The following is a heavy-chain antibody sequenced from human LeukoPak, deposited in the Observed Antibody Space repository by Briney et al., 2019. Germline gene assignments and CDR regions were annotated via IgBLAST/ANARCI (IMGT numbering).Heavy chain of an antibody. V-gene: IGHV4-4*07. CDR3: ARLKQDYYGSGDNWFDP. CDR1: GGSISSYY. Sequence: TSETLSLTCTVSGGSISSYYWSWIRQPAGKGLEWIGRIYTSGSTNYNPSLKSRVTMSVDTFKNQFSLKLSSVTAADTAVYYCARLKQDYYGSGDNWFDPWGQGTLVTVSS. CDR2: IYTSGST. D-gene: IGHD3-10*01. J-gene: IGHJ5*02.